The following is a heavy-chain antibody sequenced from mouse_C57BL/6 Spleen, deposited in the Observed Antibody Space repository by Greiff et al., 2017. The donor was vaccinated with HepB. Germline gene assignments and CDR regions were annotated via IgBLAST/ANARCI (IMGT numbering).Heavy chain of an antibody. Sequence: VQLQQSGPGMVKPSQSLSLTCTVTGYSITSGYDWHWIRHFPGNKLEWMGYISYSGSTNYNPSLKSRISITHDTSKNHFFLKLNSVTTEDTATYYCARDEGYDYGGETWFAYWGQGTLVTVSA. CDR2: ISYSGST. CDR1: GYSITSGYD. CDR3: ARDEGYDYGGETWFAY. J-gene: IGHJ3*01. V-gene: IGHV3-1*01. D-gene: IGHD2-4*01.